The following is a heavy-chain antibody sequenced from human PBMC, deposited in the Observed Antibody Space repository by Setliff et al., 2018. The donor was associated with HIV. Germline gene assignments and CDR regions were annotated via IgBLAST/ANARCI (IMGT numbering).Heavy chain of an antibody. J-gene: IGHJ3*02. CDR3: ARLWGLKEDTFDI. CDR1: GFTFSSYE. V-gene: IGHV3-48*03. CDR2: ISSRGDTI. Sequence: GESLKISCAASGFTFSSYEFNWVRQAPGKGLEWVSYISSRGDTIYDADSVKGRFTISRDNAKSSLYLQMNSLRAEDTAIYYCARLWGLKEDTFDIWGQGTMVTVSS. D-gene: IGHD7-27*01.